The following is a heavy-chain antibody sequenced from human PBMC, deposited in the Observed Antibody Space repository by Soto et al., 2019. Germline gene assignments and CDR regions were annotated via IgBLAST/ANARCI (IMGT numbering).Heavy chain of an antibody. Sequence: GGSLRLSCAASGFTFSGFSMNWVRQAPGKGLEWVSSVTSSPSSMFYADSVKGRFTISRDDAKDSLFLQMNSLRANDTAVYYCAREADFASSGYVLDYWGMGTLVTVSS. CDR2: VTSSPSSM. CDR3: AREADFASSGYVLDY. J-gene: IGHJ4*02. CDR1: GFTFSGFS. V-gene: IGHV3-21*01. D-gene: IGHD3-22*01.